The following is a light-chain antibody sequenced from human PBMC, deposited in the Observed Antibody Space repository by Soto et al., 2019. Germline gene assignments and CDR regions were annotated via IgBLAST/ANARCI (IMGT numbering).Light chain of an antibody. J-gene: IGLJ2*01. Sequence: QSALTQPASVSGSPGQSITISCTGTSSDVGVYNYGSWYQQHPGKAPKPMIYDVSNRPSGVSNRFSGSKSGNTASLTISGLQAEDEADYYCSSYTSSSTRVFGGGTKVTVL. CDR1: SSDVGVYNY. V-gene: IGLV2-14*03. CDR3: SSYTSSSTRV. CDR2: DVS.